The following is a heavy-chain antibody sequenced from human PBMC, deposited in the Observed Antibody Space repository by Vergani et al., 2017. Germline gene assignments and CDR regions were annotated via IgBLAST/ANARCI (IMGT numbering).Heavy chain of an antibody. CDR1: GYTFTSYG. D-gene: IGHD3-9*01. J-gene: IGHJ5*02. CDR3: ARLNYDILTGYISDNWFDP. CDR2: ISAYNGNT. V-gene: IGHV1-18*04. Sequence: QVQLVQSGAEVKKPGSSVKVSCKASGYTFTSYGISWVRQAPGQGLEWMGWISAYNGNTNYAQKLQGRVTMTTDTSTSTAYMELRSLRSDDTAVYYCARLNYDILTGYISDNWFDPWGQGTLVTVSS.